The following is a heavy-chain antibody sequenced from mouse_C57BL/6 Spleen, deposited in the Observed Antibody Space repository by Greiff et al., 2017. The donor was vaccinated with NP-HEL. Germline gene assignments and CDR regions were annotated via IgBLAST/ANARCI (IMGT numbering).Heavy chain of an antibody. Sequence: QVQLQQPGAELVKPGASVKLSCKASGYTFTSYWMHWVKQRPGQGLEWIGEIDPSDSYTNYNQKFKGKSTLTVDKSSSTAYMQLSSLTSEDSAVYYCARYYYYGSSYFDYWGQGTTLTVSS. CDR3: ARYYYYGSSYFDY. J-gene: IGHJ2*01. CDR1: GYTFTSYW. V-gene: IGHV1-69*01. CDR2: IDPSDSYT. D-gene: IGHD1-1*01.